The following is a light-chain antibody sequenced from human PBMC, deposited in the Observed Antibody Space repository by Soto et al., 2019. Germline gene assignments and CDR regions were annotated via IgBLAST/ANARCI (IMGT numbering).Light chain of an antibody. J-gene: IGLJ3*02. CDR3: SSYTRSRTVV. Sequence: QAVLTQPASVSASPGQSITISCTGTNSDVGAYNYVCWYQQHPDKVPKLIIHDVSNRPSGVSNRFSGSKSDNTASLTISGLQAEDEADYYCSSYTRSRTVVFGGGTKLTVL. V-gene: IGLV2-14*01. CDR2: DVS. CDR1: NSDVGAYNY.